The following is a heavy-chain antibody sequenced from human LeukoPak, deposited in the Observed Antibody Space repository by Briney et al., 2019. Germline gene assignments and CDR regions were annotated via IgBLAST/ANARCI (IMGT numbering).Heavy chain of an antibody. D-gene: IGHD1-7*01. Sequence: SSETLSLTCAVYGGSFSGYYWSWIRQPPGKGLEWIGEINHSGSTNYNPSLKSRVTISVDTSKNQFSLKLSSVTAADTAVYYCAVQNWNYYYWGQGTLVTVSS. CDR2: INHSGST. CDR1: GGSFSGYY. J-gene: IGHJ4*02. V-gene: IGHV4-34*01. CDR3: AVQNWNYYY.